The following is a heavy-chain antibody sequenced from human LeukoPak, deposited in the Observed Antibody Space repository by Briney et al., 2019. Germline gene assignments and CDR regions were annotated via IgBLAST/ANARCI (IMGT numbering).Heavy chain of an antibody. CDR3: ARHALRYYYET. CDR1: GGSISSSSYY. Sequence: PSETLSLTCTVSGGSISSSSYYWGWIRQPPGEGLEWIGSIYYSGSTYYNPSLKSRVTISVDTSKNQFSLKLSSVTAADTAVYYCARHALRYYYETWGQGTLVTVSS. V-gene: IGHV4-39*01. J-gene: IGHJ4*02. CDR2: IYYSGST. D-gene: IGHD3-22*01.